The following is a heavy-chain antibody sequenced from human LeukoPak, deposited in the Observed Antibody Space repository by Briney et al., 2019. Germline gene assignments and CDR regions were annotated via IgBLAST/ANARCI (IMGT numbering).Heavy chain of an antibody. Sequence: SGGSLRLSWAASGFTFSNYWMNWVRKAQGKGLEWVANIKEDGSGKYYVDSVKGRFTISRDNAKNSLYLQMNSLRPEDTAVYYCAREQTGSIFDYWGQGTLVIVSS. CDR3: AREQTGSIFDY. V-gene: IGHV3-7*01. J-gene: IGHJ4*02. CDR1: GFTFSNYW. CDR2: IKEDGSGK. D-gene: IGHD3-9*01.